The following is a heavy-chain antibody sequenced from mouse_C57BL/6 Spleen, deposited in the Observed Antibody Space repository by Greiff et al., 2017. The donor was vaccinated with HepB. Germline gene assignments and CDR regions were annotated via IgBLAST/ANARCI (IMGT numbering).Heavy chain of an antibody. CDR3: AAGGDFDY. J-gene: IGHJ2*01. Sequence: DVKLVESGGGLVKPGGSLKLSCAASGFTFSSYAMSWVRQTPEKRLEWVATISDGGSYTYYPDNVKGRFTISRDNAKNNLYLQMSHLKSEDTAMYYCAAGGDFDYWGQGTTLTVSS. V-gene: IGHV5-4*03. CDR1: GFTFSSYA. CDR2: ISDGGSYT.